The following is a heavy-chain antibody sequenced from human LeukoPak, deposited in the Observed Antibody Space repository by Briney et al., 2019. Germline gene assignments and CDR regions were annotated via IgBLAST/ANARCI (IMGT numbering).Heavy chain of an antibody. V-gene: IGHV4-59*01. CDR1: GGSIRGYY. D-gene: IGHD1-26*01. CDR2: NSHSGST. J-gene: IGHJ3*02. CDR3: ARGRWELPI. Sequence: SETLSLTCTVSGGSIRGYYWSWIRQPPGKGLEAIGYNSHSGSTNYNPSLKSRVTISVDTSKNQFSLKLTYVTAPDTAVYYCARGRWELPIWGQGTMVTVSS.